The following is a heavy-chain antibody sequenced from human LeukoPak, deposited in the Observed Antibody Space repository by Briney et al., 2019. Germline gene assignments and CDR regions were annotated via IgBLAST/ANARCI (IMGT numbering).Heavy chain of an antibody. CDR2: ISSSGSTI. J-gene: IGHJ6*02. D-gene: IGHD6-13*01. Sequence: PGGSLRLSCAASGFTFSDYYMSWIRQAPGKGLEWVSYISSSGSTIYYADSVKGRFTISRDNAKNSLYLQMNSLRAEDTAVYYCARDMVIAAAGNFFHYYYGMDVWGQGTTVTVSS. V-gene: IGHV3-11*01. CDR3: ARDMVIAAAGNFFHYYYGMDV. CDR1: GFTFSDYY.